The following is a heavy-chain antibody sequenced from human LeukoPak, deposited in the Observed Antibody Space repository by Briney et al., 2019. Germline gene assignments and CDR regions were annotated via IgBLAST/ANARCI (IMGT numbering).Heavy chain of an antibody. J-gene: IGHJ4*02. Sequence: GGSLRLSCAASGFSFSSYWMHWVRQAPGKGLVWVSRINSDGSSTNYADFVKGRFTISRDNAKNTQYLQMNSLRAEDTAVYYCTRDRGDGYIYFDYWGQGTLVTVSS. CDR1: GFSFSSYW. CDR3: TRDRGDGYIYFDY. V-gene: IGHV3-74*01. D-gene: IGHD5-24*01. CDR2: INSDGSST.